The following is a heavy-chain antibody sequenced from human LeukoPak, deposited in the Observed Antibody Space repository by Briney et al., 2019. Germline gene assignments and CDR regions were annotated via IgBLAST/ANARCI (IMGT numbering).Heavy chain of an antibody. J-gene: IGHJ4*02. CDR1: GGSISSSSYY. D-gene: IGHD6-19*01. CDR2: IYYSGST. V-gene: IGHV4-39*01. CDR3: ARLRLGFDY. Sequence: SETLSLTCTVSGGSISSSSYYWGWIRQPPGKGLEWIGCIYYSGSTYYNPSLKSRVTISVDTSKNQFSLKLSSVTAADTAVYYCARLRLGFDYWGQGTLVTVSS.